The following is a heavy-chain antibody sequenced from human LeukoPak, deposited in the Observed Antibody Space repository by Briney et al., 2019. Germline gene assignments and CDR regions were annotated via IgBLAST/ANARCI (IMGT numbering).Heavy chain of an antibody. CDR2: ISSSGSTI. CDR3: AKDRLAGGNYYFDY. V-gene: IGHV3-48*03. CDR1: GFTFSSYE. Sequence: QPGGSLRLSCAASGFTFSSYEMNWVRQAPGKGLEWVSYISSSGSTIYYADSVKGRFTISRDNAKNSLYLQMNSLRAEDTAVYYCAKDRLAGGNYYFDYWGQGTLVTVSS. J-gene: IGHJ4*02. D-gene: IGHD3-16*01.